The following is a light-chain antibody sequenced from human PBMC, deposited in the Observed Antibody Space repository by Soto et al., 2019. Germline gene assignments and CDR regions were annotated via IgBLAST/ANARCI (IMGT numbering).Light chain of an antibody. J-gene: IGLJ1*01. Sequence: QSVLTQPRSVSGSPGQSVTISCTVTSRDVGGYNYVSWYQQHPGKAPKLMIFDVSQRPSGVPDRFSGSKFGSTASLTISGLQAEDEAAYYCFSYAGGYSFVFGTGTKVTVL. CDR3: FSYAGGYSFV. CDR1: SRDVGGYNY. CDR2: DVS. V-gene: IGLV2-11*01.